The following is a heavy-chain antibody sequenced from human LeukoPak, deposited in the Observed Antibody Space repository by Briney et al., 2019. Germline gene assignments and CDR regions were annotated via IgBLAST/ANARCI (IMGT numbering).Heavy chain of an antibody. D-gene: IGHD6-19*01. CDR1: GFTFDDYA. Sequence: PGGSLRLSCAASGFTFDDYAMHWVRQAPGKGLEWVSGISWNSGSIGYADSVKGRFTISRDNAKNSLYLQMNSLRAEDTALYYCAKDIGLKVAGKIHYYGMDVWGQGTTVTVSS. V-gene: IGHV3-9*01. J-gene: IGHJ6*02. CDR2: ISWNSGSI. CDR3: AKDIGLKVAGKIHYYGMDV.